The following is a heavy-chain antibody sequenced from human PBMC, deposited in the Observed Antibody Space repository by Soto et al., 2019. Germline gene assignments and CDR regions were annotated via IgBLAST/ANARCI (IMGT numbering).Heavy chain of an antibody. V-gene: IGHV1-18*04. D-gene: IGHD3-10*01. CDR1: GYTFTSYG. J-gene: IGHJ6*02. Sequence: QVQLVQSGAEVKRPGASVKVSCKASGYTFTSYGISWVRQAPGQGLEWMGWISTYNGNTNYAEKLQGRVTMNTDTATSTAYMELRGLRSDDTAVYYCARDGQTTRVRGVRGGTYNHYGMDVWGQGNTFTVSS. CDR2: ISTYNGNT. CDR3: ARDGQTTRVRGVRGGTYNHYGMDV.